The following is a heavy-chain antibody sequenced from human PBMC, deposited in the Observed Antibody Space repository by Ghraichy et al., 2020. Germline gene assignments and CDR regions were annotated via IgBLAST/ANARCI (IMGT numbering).Heavy chain of an antibody. Sequence: SETLSLTCTVSDGSISSSNSYYWGWIRQPPGKELEWIGSIYYTGSPDYYNPSLKSRVTISVDTSRNQFSLKLTSVTAADTAVYYYAKHFAVNSACGFDYLVPGTLLTVSS. CDR3: AKHFAVNSACGFDY. D-gene: IGHD4-23*01. CDR1: DGSISSSNSYY. V-gene: IGHV4-39*01. J-gene: IGHJ4*02. CDR2: IYYTGSP.